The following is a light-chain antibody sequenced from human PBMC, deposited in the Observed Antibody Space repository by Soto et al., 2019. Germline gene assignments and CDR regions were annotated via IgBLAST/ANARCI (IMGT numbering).Light chain of an antibody. V-gene: IGKV3D-20*01. Sequence: VVLTQFPGTLSLSPGETATLSCGASQSVSNNSLGWYQQKPGLPPRLLIYDASSRANGIPERFSGRGSGTQFTLTISRLEPEDFAVYYCQQYGSTPWTFGRGTKV. CDR1: QSVSNNS. CDR2: DAS. CDR3: QQYGSTPWT. J-gene: IGKJ1*01.